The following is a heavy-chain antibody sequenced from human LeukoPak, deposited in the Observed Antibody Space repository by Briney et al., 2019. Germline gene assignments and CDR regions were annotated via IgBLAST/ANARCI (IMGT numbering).Heavy chain of an antibody. CDR2: IIPIFGTA. V-gene: IGHV1-69*05. Sequence: GASVKVSCKASGGTFSSYAISWVRQAPGQGLEWMGGIIPIFGTANYAQKFQGRVTMTRDMSTSTVYMELSSLRSEDTAVYYCATPVGNTALDYWGQGTLVTVSS. D-gene: IGHD1-14*01. CDR1: GGTFSSYA. CDR3: ATPVGNTALDY. J-gene: IGHJ4*02.